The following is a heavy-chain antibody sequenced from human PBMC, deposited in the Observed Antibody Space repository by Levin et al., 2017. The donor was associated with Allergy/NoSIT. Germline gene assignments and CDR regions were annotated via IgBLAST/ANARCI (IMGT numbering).Heavy chain of an antibody. Sequence: GESLKISCAASGFTFSSYAMHWVRQAPGKGLEWVAVISYDGSNKYYADSVKGRFTISRDNSKNTLYLQMNSLRAEDTAVYYCARDRGELLLAGIDYWGQGTLVTVSS. CDR2: ISYDGSNK. CDR3: ARDRGELLLAGIDY. J-gene: IGHJ4*02. D-gene: IGHD1-26*01. V-gene: IGHV3-30-3*01. CDR1: GFTFSSYA.